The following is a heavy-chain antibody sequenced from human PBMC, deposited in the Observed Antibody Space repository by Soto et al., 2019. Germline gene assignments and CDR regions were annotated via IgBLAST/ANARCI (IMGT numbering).Heavy chain of an antibody. J-gene: IGHJ4*02. Sequence: ASVKVSCKASGYTFTSYDLCWVRQAPGQGLEWMGWLNPNTGDSAYAQKFQGRISVTSDTSINTVHMELSSLRSEDTAVYYCARRAETNGWNGFGADKYYFDFWGQGTLVTVSS. D-gene: IGHD1-1*01. CDR3: ARRAETNGWNGFGADKYYFDF. CDR1: GYTFTSYD. V-gene: IGHV1-8*01. CDR2: LNPNTGDS.